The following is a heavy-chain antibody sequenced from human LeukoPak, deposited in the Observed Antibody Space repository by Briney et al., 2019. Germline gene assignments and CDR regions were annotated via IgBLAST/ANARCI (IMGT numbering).Heavy chain of an antibody. J-gene: IGHJ4*02. CDR2: IHNDGST. CDR3: AALARDY. CDR1: GFIVSSNY. V-gene: IGHV3-53*01. D-gene: IGHD3-3*02. Sequence: PGGSLRLSCAASGFIVSSNYMTWVRQAPGEGLEWVSVIHNDGSTYYTDSVKGRFTISRDNSKNTLYLQMNSLRVEDTAVYYSAALARDYWGQGTLVTVSS.